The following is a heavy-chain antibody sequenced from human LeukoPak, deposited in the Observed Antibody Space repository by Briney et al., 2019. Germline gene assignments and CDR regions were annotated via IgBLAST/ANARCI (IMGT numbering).Heavy chain of an antibody. V-gene: IGHV3-7*01. CDR3: ARDGGYCSGGSCFWGDYYFDY. Sequence: GSLRLSCAASGFTFSSYWMSWVRQAPGKGLEWVANIKQDGSEKYYVDSVKGRFTISGDNAKNSLYLQMNSLRAEDTAVYYCARDGGYCSGGSCFWGDYYFDYWGQGTLVTVSS. CDR1: GFTFSSYW. CDR2: IKQDGSEK. J-gene: IGHJ4*02. D-gene: IGHD2-15*01.